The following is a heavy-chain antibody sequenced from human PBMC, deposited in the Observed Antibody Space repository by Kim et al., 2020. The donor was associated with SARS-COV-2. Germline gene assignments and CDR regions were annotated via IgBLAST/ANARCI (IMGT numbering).Heavy chain of an antibody. V-gene: IGHV3-33*01. CDR3: ARKASGLRFLEWLLEFDY. D-gene: IGHD3-3*01. Sequence: GGSLRLSCAASGFTFSSYGMHWVRQAPGKGLEWVAVIWYDGSNKYYADSVKGRFTISRDNSKNTLYLQMNSLRAEDTAVYYCARKASGLRFLEWLLEFDYWGQGTLVTVSS. J-gene: IGHJ4*02. CDR1: GFTFSSYG. CDR2: IWYDGSNK.